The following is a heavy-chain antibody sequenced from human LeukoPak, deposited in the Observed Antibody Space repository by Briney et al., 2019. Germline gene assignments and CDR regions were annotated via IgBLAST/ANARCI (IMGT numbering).Heavy chain of an antibody. D-gene: IGHD6-19*01. V-gene: IGHV4-4*07. CDR1: GGSISSYY. Sequence: SETLSLTCTVSGGSISSYYWSWIRQPAGKGLEWIGRIYTSGSTNYNPSLKSRVTMSVDTSKNQFSLKLSSVTAADTAVYYCARESYSSGWFPIEHFQHWGQGTLVTVSS. CDR2: IYTSGST. CDR3: ARESYSSGWFPIEHFQH. J-gene: IGHJ1*01.